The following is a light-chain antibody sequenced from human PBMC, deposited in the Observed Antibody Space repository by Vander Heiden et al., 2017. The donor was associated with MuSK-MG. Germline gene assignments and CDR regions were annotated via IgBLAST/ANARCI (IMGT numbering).Light chain of an antibody. V-gene: IGLV1-44*01. Sequence: QSVLTQPPSASGTPGQRVTISCSGSSSNIGSNPVNWYQQLPGTAPKLLIYRNNQRPSGVPDRFSGSKSGTSASLAISGLQSEDEANYHCAAWDDSLNGVVFGGGTKLTVL. CDR2: RNN. CDR3: AAWDDSLNGVV. CDR1: SSNIGSNP. J-gene: IGLJ2*01.